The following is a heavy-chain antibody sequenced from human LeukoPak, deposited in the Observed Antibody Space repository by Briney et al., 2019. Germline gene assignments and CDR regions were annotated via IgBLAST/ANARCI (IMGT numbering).Heavy chain of an antibody. D-gene: IGHD1-7*01. CDR1: GGSISSSSYY. CDR2: IYYSGST. J-gene: IGHJ5*02. CDR3: ARGVDWNYGIGGGNWFDP. Sequence: SETLSLTCTVSGGSISSSSYYWGWIRQPPGKGLEWIGSIYYSGSTYYNPSLKSRVTISVDTSKNQFSLKLSSVTAADTAVYYCARGVDWNYGIGGGNWFDPWGQGTLVTVSS. V-gene: IGHV4-39*07.